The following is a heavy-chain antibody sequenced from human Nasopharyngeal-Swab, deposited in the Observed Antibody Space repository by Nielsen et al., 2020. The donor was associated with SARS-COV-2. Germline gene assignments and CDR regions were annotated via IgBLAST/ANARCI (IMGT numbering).Heavy chain of an antibody. CDR1: GYTFSDNY. D-gene: IGHD3-3*01. Sequence: ASVKVSCNASGYTFSDNYIHWVRQAPGQGLEWMGRINPTSGDIKYTQQFQGRVTMTKNKYMSTVYMELTNLRSDDTAVYYCTRDFWAYIWDPGWGFDIWGQGTLVTVSS. CDR2: INPTSGDI. CDR3: TRDFWAYIWDPGWGFDI. J-gene: IGHJ3*02. V-gene: IGHV1-2*06.